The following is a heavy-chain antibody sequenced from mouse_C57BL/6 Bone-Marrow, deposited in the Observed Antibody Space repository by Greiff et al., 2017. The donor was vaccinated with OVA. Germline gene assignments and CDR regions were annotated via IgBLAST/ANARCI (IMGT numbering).Heavy chain of an antibody. V-gene: IGHV2-9-1*01. CDR1: GFSFTSYA. Sequence: VMLLQSGPVLVAPSPSLSITCNVSGFSFTSYAIRWVSQPPGQGLEWLGAIWPGGGTNSNSALTSSLSISKDNSKSQVFLKMNSLQTDDTARYYCARNMAIYDGYPGFAYWGQGTLVTVSA. CDR2: IWPGGGT. CDR3: ARNMAIYDGYPGFAY. D-gene: IGHD2-3*01. J-gene: IGHJ3*01.